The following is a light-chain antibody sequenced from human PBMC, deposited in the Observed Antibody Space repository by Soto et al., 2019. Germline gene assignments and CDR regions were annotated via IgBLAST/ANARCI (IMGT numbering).Light chain of an antibody. J-gene: IGKJ1*01. CDR1: QSVSSTY. CDR2: ATS. Sequence: EIVLTQSPGTLSLSPGERANLSCRASQSVSSTYLAWYQQKPGQAPRLLIYATSTRATGIPDRFSGSGSGTDFTLTISRLEPEDFAVYYCQQYGSSLWTFGQGTNVEIK. V-gene: IGKV3-20*01. CDR3: QQYGSSLWT.